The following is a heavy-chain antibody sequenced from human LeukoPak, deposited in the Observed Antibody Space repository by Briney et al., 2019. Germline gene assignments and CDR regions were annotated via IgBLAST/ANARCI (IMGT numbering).Heavy chain of an antibody. CDR2: ISAYYGNT. CDR1: GYTFTSYG. CDR3: ARDLPQYCSGTSCRTDSNWFDP. J-gene: IGHJ5*02. Sequence: GASVKVSCKASGYTFTSYGISWVRQAPGQGLEWMGWISAYYGNTNYAQKLQGRVTMTTDTSTSTAYMELRSLRSDDTAVYYCARDLPQYCSGTSCRTDSNWFDPWGQGTLITVSS. D-gene: IGHD2-2*01. V-gene: IGHV1-18*01.